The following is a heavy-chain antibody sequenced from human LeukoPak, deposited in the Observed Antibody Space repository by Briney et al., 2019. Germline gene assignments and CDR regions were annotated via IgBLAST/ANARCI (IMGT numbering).Heavy chain of an antibody. J-gene: IGHJ3*02. Sequence: GGSLRLSCAASGFTFSSYGMHWVRQAPGKGLEWVAVISYDGSNKYYADSVKGRFTISRDNSKNTLYLQMNSLRAEDTAVYYCARGPDSSGYLDAFDIWGQGTMVTVSS. CDR2: ISYDGSNK. CDR3: ARGPDSSGYLDAFDI. CDR1: GFTFSSYG. D-gene: IGHD3-22*01. V-gene: IGHV3-30*03.